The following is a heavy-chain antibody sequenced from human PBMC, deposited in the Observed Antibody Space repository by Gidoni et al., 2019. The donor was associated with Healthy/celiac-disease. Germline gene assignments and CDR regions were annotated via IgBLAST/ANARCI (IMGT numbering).Heavy chain of an antibody. CDR1: GGSTSSGDSS. Sequence: QVQLQESGPGLVKPSQTLSLTCTVSGGSTSSGDSSWSWIRQPPGKGLEWIGYIYYSGSTYYNPSLKSRVTISVDTSKNQFSLKLSSVTAADTAVYYCARDDRGYCSSTSCYGDAFDIWGQGTMVTVSS. CDR3: ARDDRGYCSSTSCYGDAFDI. D-gene: IGHD2-2*01. CDR2: IYYSGST. V-gene: IGHV4-30-4*01. J-gene: IGHJ3*02.